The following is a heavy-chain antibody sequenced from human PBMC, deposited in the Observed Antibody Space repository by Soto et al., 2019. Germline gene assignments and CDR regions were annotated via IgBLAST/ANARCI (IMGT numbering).Heavy chain of an antibody. CDR3: ARSRTRGSAACQY. J-gene: IGHJ4*02. V-gene: IGHV3-53*01. CDR2: IYSGGST. Sequence: EVQLVESGGGLIQPGGSLRLSCAASGFTVSSNYMSWVRQAPGKGLEWVSVIYSGGSTYYADSVKGRFTISRDNSKNTLYLQMNSLRAEDTAVYYCARSRTRGSAACQYWGQGTLVTVSS. D-gene: IGHD2-2*01. CDR1: GFTVSSNY.